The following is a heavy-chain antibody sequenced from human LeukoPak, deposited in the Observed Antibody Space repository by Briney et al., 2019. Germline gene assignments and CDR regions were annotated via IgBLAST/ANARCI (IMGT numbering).Heavy chain of an antibody. V-gene: IGHV3-30*02. CDR3: AKGVGSSWFYFDY. CDR2: IRYDGSNK. J-gene: IGHJ4*02. D-gene: IGHD6-13*01. CDR1: GFTFISYG. Sequence: GGSLRLSCAASGFTFISYGMHWVRQAPGKGLEWVAFIRYDGSNKYYADSVKDRFTISRDNSKNTLYLQMNSLRAEDMAVYYCAKGVGSSWFYFDYWGQGTLVTVSS.